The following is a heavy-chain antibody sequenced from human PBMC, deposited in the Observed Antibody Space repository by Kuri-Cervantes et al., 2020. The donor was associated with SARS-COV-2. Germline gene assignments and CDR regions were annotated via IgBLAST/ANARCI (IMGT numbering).Heavy chain of an antibody. CDR3: ARVNRYYGSGSTVSYYYYYGMDV. J-gene: IGHJ6*02. D-gene: IGHD3-10*01. CDR2: ISAYNGNT. CDR1: GYTFTSYG. V-gene: IGHV1-18*04. Sequence: ASVKVSCKASGYTFTSYGISWVRQAPGQGLEWMGWISAYNGNTNYAQKLQGRVTMTTDTSASTAYMELSSLRSEDTAVYYCARVNRYYGSGSTVSYYYYYGMDVWGQATTVTVSS.